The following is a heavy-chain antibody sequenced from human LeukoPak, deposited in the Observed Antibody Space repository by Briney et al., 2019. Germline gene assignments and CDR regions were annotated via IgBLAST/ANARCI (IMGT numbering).Heavy chain of an antibody. CDR3: ARDPYSGNYGNDYYYYMDV. J-gene: IGHJ6*03. CDR1: GFTFSNYN. D-gene: IGHD1-26*01. Sequence: GESLRLSCAASGFTFSNYNMNWVRQAPGKAMEWVSSITSSGTYIFYADSVKGRFTISRDNAKNSLYLQMDSLGPEDTAVYYCARDPYSGNYGNDYYYYMDVWGKGTTVTISS. V-gene: IGHV3-21*01. CDR2: ITSSGTYI.